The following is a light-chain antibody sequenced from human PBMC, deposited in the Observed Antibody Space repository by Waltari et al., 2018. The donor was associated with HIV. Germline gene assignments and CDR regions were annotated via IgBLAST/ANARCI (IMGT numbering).Light chain of an antibody. CDR2: DDS. V-gene: IGLV3-21*04. CDR1: NIGS. Sequence: SYVLTQPPSVSVAPGETARISCGGNNIGSAPVLVIYDDSDRPSGIPDRFSGSNSGNTATLTISRVEAGDEADYFCQVWDTFSGHSCVFGGGTKLTVL. CDR3: QVWDTFSGHSCV. J-gene: IGLJ2*01.